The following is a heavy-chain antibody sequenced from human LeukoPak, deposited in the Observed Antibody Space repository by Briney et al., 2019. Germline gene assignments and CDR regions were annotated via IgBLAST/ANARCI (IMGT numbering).Heavy chain of an antibody. J-gene: IGHJ4*02. Sequence: GATVKVSCKASGYTFTSYDINWVRQATGQGLEWMGWTNPNNGKTGYAQKFQGRVTISRDSSTNTAYMELNSLTSEDTAVFYCARGQWDSYGSWYFDYWGQGTLVTVSS. D-gene: IGHD5-18*01. CDR2: TNPNNGKT. CDR1: GYTFTSYD. V-gene: IGHV1-8*01. CDR3: ARGQWDSYGSWYFDY.